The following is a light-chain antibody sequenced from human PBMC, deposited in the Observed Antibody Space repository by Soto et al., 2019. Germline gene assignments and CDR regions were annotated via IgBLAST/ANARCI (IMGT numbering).Light chain of an antibody. Sequence: EKVMTQSPATLSVSPGERATLXXRARQSVSTNLAWYQQKPGQAPRLVXYGASVRATGIPARFSGSGSGTEFTLTISSLQSEDFAVYYCQQYNNWPSGTFGQGTKVDIK. CDR1: QSVSTN. CDR3: QQYNNWPSGT. V-gene: IGKV3-15*01. J-gene: IGKJ1*01. CDR2: GAS.